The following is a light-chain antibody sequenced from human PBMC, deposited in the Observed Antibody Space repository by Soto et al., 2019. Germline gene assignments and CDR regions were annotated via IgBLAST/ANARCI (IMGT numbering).Light chain of an antibody. CDR3: KQYNNWRPHT. CDR2: GAS. CDR1: QSVSSN. J-gene: IGKJ2*01. V-gene: IGKV3-15*01. Sequence: EIVMTQSPATLSVSPGERATLSCRASQSVSSNLAWSQQKPGQAPRLLIYGASTRPTAIPARFSGSASGTEFTLTISSLQSEDFAVYYCKQYNNWRPHTFGQGIKLEIK.